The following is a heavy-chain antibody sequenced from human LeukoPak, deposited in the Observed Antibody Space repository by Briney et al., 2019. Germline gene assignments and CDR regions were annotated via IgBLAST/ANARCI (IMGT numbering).Heavy chain of an antibody. D-gene: IGHD5-12*01. Sequence: ASVKVSCKASGYTFTGYYVHWVRQAPGRGLEWMGWINPNNGATGYASKFQGGVTMTRDTSISTAYLDLSSLRSDDTAVYYCARTNSGYLGGYYFDHWGQGTLVTVSS. CDR1: GYTFTGYY. V-gene: IGHV1-2*02. CDR3: ARTNSGYLGGYYFDH. CDR2: INPNNGAT. J-gene: IGHJ4*02.